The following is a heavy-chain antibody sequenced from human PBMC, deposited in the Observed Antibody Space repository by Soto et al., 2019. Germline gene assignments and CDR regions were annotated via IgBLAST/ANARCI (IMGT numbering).Heavy chain of an antibody. Sequence: QVQFVQSGAEVKEPGASVKVSCKASGYTFTSYGLYWVRQAPGQSLEWMGWINPDNGDTKHSQKFQGRVTITRDTSASTAYMELRSLRYEDTAVYYCARDDGDRAFDIWGQGTTVTVSS. CDR3: ARDDGDRAFDI. D-gene: IGHD2-21*01. CDR2: INPDNGDT. CDR1: GYTFTSYG. V-gene: IGHV1-3*01. J-gene: IGHJ3*02.